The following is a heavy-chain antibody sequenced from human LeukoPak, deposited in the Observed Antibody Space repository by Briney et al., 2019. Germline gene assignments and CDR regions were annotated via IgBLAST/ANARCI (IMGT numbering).Heavy chain of an antibody. CDR3: AREVEGNYDFWSGLVNWFDP. J-gene: IGHJ5*02. D-gene: IGHD3-3*01. CDR1: GFTFSSYS. Sequence: GGSLRLSCAASGFTFSSYSMNWVRQAPGKGLEWVSYISSSSSTIYYADSVKGRFTISRDNAKNSLYLQMNSLRDEDTAVYYCAREVEGNYDFWSGLVNWFDPWGQGTLVTVSS. V-gene: IGHV3-48*02. CDR2: ISSSSSTI.